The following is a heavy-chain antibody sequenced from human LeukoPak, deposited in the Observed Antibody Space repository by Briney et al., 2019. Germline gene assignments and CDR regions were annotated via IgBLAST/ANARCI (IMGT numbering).Heavy chain of an antibody. V-gene: IGHV3-7*01. Sequence: GGSLRLSCAASGFTFSSYAMSWVRQAPGKGLEWVANLNGDGTEKYYADSVKGRFTVSRDNTKNTFFLQMNSLRADDTALYYCARDNGRFCDDFWGQGTLVTVSP. CDR1: GFTFSSYA. D-gene: IGHD2-8*01. CDR2: LNGDGTEK. J-gene: IGHJ4*02. CDR3: ARDNGRFCDDF.